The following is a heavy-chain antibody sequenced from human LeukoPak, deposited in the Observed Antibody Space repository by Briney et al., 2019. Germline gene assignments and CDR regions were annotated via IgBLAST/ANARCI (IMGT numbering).Heavy chain of an antibody. CDR1: GGSFSGFY. CDR2: VNHSGGT. V-gene: IGHV4-34*01. J-gene: IGHJ5*02. CDR3: ARGRSHNWFDP. Sequence: SSETLSLTCAVNGGSFSGFYCTWIRQPPGKGLEWIGEVNHSGGTQYNPSLKSRVTLSVDSSKNHFSLKLTSGTAADTAVYYCARGRSHNWFDPWGQGTLVIVSS.